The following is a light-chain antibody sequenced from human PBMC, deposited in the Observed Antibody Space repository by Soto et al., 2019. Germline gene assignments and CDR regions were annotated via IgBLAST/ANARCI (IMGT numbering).Light chain of an antibody. Sequence: SVLAQPASVSGSPEQSITISCTGTSSDVGTYNLVSWYQQHPGKAPKLIIYEVTERPSGISNRFSGSKFGNTASLTISGLLPEDEADYYCCSYGGSSTFPYVFGTGPKV. CDR1: SSDVGTYNL. CDR2: EVT. CDR3: CSYGGSSTFPYV. V-gene: IGLV2-23*02. J-gene: IGLJ1*01.